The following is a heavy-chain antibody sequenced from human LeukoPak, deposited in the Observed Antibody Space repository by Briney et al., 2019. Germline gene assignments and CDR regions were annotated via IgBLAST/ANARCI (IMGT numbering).Heavy chain of an antibody. CDR3: ARDSVLLWFGELHHNWFDP. D-gene: IGHD3-10*01. CDR1: GGTFSSYA. V-gene: IGHV1-69*01. CDR2: IIPIFGTA. J-gene: IGHJ5*02. Sequence: ASVKVSCKASGGTFSSYAISWVRQAPGQGLEWMGGIIPIFGTANYAQKFQGRVTITADESTSTAYMELSSLRSEDTAVCYCARDSVLLWFGELHHNWFDPWGQGTLVTVSS.